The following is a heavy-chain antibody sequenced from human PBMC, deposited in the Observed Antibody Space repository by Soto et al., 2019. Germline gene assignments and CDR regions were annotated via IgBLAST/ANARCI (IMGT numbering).Heavy chain of an antibody. D-gene: IGHD5-12*01. V-gene: IGHV3-30-3*01. CDR1: GFTFSSYA. Sequence: QVQLVESGGGVVQPGRSLRLSCAASGFTFSSYAMHWVRQAPGKGLEWVAVISYDGSNKYYADSVKGRFTISRDNSKNTLYLQMNSLRAEDTAVYYCARAVSGGYDLVNGMDVWGQGTTVTVSS. CDR2: ISYDGSNK. J-gene: IGHJ6*02. CDR3: ARAVSGGYDLVNGMDV.